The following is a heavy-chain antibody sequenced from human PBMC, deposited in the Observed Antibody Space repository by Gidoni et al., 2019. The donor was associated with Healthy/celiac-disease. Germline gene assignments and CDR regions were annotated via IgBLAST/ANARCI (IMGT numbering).Heavy chain of an antibody. CDR3: ARHKRLPTKYYYYYYMDV. V-gene: IGHV5-51*01. D-gene: IGHD4-17*01. Sequence: EVQLVQSGAEVKKPGESLKISCKGSGYSFTSYWIGWVRQMPGKGLEWVGIIYPGDSYTRYSPSFQGQVTISADKSISTAYLQWSSLKASDTAMYYCARHKRLPTKYYYYYYMDVWGKGTTVTVSS. CDR2: IYPGDSYT. J-gene: IGHJ6*03. CDR1: GYSFTSYW.